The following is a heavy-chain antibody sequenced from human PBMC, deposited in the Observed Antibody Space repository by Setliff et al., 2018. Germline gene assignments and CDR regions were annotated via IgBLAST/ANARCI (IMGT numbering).Heavy chain of an antibody. J-gene: IGHJ4*02. Sequence: ASVKVSCKASGATFSSYAISWVRQAPGQGLEWMGWISGYNGNTNYGQKFQGRVTMTTDSSKNTVYMELKTLRFDDTAFYYCARAPRWGAGKALDYWGQGTLVTVSS. CDR2: ISGYNGNT. V-gene: IGHV1-18*01. D-gene: IGHD3-16*01. CDR3: ARAPRWGAGKALDY. CDR1: GATFSSYA.